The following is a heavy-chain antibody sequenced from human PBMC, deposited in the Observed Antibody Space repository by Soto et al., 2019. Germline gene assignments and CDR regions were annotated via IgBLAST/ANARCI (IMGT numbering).Heavy chain of an antibody. CDR1: GYTFTNNY. V-gene: IGHV1-46*01. J-gene: IGHJ4*02. D-gene: IGHD6-13*01. CDR2: TNPNGGST. Sequence: GASVKVSCKASGYTFTNNYIHWVRQAPGQGLEWMGMTNPNGGSTTYAQKFQGRVTMTSDTSTSTVYMELSSLRSEDTAMFYCARSDRGSSASWPYDYWGQGTLVTVSS. CDR3: ARSDRGSSASWPYDY.